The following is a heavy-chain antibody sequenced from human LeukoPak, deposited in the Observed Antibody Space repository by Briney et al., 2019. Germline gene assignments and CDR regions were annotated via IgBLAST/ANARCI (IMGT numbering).Heavy chain of an antibody. D-gene: IGHD6-13*01. J-gene: IGHJ4*02. CDR1: GFTFSDYY. CDR3: ARDDYDVAIAAAID. V-gene: IGHV3-11*04. Sequence: PGGSLRLSCAASGFTFSDYYMSWIRQAPGKGLEWVSYISSSGSTIYYADSVKGRFTISRDNAKNSLYLQMNSLRAEDTAVYYRARDDYDVAIAAAIDWGQGTLVTVSS. CDR2: ISSSGSTI.